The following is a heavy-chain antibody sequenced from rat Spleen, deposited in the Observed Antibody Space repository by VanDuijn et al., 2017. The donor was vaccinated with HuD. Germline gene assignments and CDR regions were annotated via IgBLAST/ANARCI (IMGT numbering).Heavy chain of an antibody. CDR3: AKSGYYYSGEGDYFDY. V-gene: IGHV5-7*01. J-gene: IGHJ2*01. D-gene: IGHD1-1*01. CDR2: LSYDATAP. Sequence: EVQLVESGGGLVQPGRSMKLSCAALGFTFRDYYMAWVRQAPTKGMEWVATLSYDATAPYYRDSVKGRFTISRDNTKTTLYLQMDSLRSEDTATYYCAKSGYYYSGEGDYFDYWGQGVMVTVSS. CDR1: GFTFRDYY.